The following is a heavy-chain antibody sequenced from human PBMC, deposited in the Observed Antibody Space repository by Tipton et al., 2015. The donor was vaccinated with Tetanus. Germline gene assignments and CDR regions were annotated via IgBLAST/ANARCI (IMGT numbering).Heavy chain of an antibody. V-gene: IGHV4-4*07. CDR3: ARVLRYSTSGGWDDAFDI. D-gene: IGHD2-15*01. CDR2: IYSGGST. J-gene: IGHJ3*02. CDR1: GGSTHSYY. Sequence: LRLSCTVSGGSTHSYYWSWIRQSAGKGLEWIGRIYSGGSTNYNPSLKSRVTMSMDTSKNQLSLKLNSVTVADTAVYFCARVLRYSTSGGWDDAFDIWGQGTKVTVSS.